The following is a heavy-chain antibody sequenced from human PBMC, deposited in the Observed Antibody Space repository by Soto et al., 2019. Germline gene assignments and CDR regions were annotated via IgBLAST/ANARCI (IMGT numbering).Heavy chain of an antibody. CDR1: GFTFSSYA. CDR3: AGGGGIAVAGTHLDY. Sequence: EVQLLESGGNLVQPGGSLKLSCAASGFTFSSYAMSWVRQAPGKGLEWVSGIGGSAAGSNYADSVKGRFTIPRDNSRNTVYLQMSSLRAEDTALYYCAGGGGIAVAGTHLDYWGQGTLVTVSS. J-gene: IGHJ4*02. CDR2: IGGSAAGS. V-gene: IGHV3-23*01. D-gene: IGHD6-19*01.